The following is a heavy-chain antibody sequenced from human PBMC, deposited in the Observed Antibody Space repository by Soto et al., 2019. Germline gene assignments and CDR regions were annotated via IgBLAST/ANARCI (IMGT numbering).Heavy chain of an antibody. CDR2: INHSGST. V-gene: IGHV4-34*01. CDR3: ARGRGTTVTTNFDY. Sequence: QVQLQQWGAGLLKPSETLSLTCAVYGGSFSGYYWSWIRQPPGKGLEWIGEINHSGSTNYNPSLKSRVTISVDTSKNQFSLKLSSVTAADTAVYYCARGRGTTVTTNFDYRGQGTLVTVSS. D-gene: IGHD4-17*01. J-gene: IGHJ4*02. CDR1: GGSFSGYY.